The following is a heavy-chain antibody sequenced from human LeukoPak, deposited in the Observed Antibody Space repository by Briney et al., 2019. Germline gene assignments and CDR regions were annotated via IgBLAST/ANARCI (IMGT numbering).Heavy chain of an antibody. CDR2: VYTSGST. D-gene: IGHD2-2*02. CDR3: ARVGINCSSTSCYRYYYYMDV. CDR1: GGSISSYY. J-gene: IGHJ6*03. Sequence: PSETLSLTXTVSGGSISSYYWSWIRQPAGKGLEWIGRVYTSGSTNYNPSLKSRVTMSVDTSKNQFSLKLSSVTAADTAVYYCARVGINCSSTSCYRYYYYMDVWGKGTTVTVSS. V-gene: IGHV4-4*07.